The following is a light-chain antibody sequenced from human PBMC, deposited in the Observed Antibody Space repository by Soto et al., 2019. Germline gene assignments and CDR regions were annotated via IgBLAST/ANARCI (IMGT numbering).Light chain of an antibody. CDR3: QVWDSSSDHPV. CDR1: NLGSKS. Sequence: SYELTQPPSVSVAPGKTARITCGGNNLGSKSVHWYQQKQGQAPVLVIYYDSDRPSGIPERFSGSNSGNTATLTISRVEAGDEADYYCQVWDSSSDHPVFGGGTKLTVL. V-gene: IGLV3-21*04. CDR2: YDS. J-gene: IGLJ3*02.